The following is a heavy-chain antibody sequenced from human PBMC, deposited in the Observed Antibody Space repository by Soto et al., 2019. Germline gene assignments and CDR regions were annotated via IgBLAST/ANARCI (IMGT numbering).Heavy chain of an antibody. CDR1: GRSISSSSYK. V-gene: IGHV4-39*01. CDR3: ARHATHCSSWVDY. D-gene: IGHD6-13*01. Sequence: ISTVSGRSISSSSYKWGWIRQPPGKGLEWIGCIYYSGSTYYNPSRKRRVTISVDTSKNQFSLKLSSVTAADKAVYYCARHATHCSSWVDYWGQGTLVTVSS. CDR2: IYYSGST. J-gene: IGHJ4*02.